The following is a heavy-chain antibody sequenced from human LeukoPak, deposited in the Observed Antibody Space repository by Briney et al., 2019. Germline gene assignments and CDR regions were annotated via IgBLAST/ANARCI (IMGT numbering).Heavy chain of an antibody. V-gene: IGHV1-2*06. Sequence: ASVKVSCKASGYTFTGYYMHRVRQAPGQGLECMGRINPNSGGTNYAQKFQGRVTMTRDTSISTAYMELSRLRSDDTAVYYCARVFNRQWLPSGYWGQGTLVTVSS. J-gene: IGHJ4*02. CDR3: ARVFNRQWLPSGY. CDR1: GYTFTGYY. D-gene: IGHD6-19*01. CDR2: INPNSGGT.